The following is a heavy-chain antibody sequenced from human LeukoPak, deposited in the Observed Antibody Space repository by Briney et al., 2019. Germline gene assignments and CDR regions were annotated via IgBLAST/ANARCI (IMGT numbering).Heavy chain of an antibody. CDR3: AKAFVPYYYGMDV. V-gene: IGHV3-23*01. J-gene: IGHJ6*02. CDR2: ISGTGDVS. Sequence: PGGSLRLSCAASGFTFSDYSMRWVRQAPGKGLEWVSSISGTGDVSKYADSVKGRFTISRDNSKNTLYLQVNSPRAEETAVYYCAKAFVPYYYGMDVWGQGTTVTVS. D-gene: IGHD2/OR15-2a*01. CDR1: GFTFSDYS.